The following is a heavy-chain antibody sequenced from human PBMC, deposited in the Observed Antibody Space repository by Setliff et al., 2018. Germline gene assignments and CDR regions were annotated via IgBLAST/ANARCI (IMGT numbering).Heavy chain of an antibody. V-gene: IGHV4-39*01. Sequence: SETLSLTCIVSGDSISISDYYWGWIRQPPGKGLEWIGTIFYTGSTYYSPSLKSRVTISVDTSKNQFSLNLISVTAADTAVYYCARQRSSAWFGDFGYWGLGSPVTVSS. CDR3: ARQRSSAWFGDFGY. CDR1: GDSISISDYY. CDR2: IFYTGST. D-gene: IGHD3-10*01. J-gene: IGHJ4*02.